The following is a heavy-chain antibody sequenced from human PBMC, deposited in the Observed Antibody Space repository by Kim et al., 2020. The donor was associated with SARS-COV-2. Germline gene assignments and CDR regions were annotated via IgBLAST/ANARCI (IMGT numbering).Heavy chain of an antibody. J-gene: IGHJ6*02. Sequence: LKSRGTISVDTSKNQFSLKLSSVTAADTAVYYCARERKGIRGPTYGMDVWGQGTTVTVSS. CDR3: ARERKGIRGPTYGMDV. V-gene: IGHV4-39*07.